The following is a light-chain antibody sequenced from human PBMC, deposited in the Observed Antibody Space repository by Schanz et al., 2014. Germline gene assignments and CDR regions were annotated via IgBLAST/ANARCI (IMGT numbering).Light chain of an antibody. Sequence: QSVLTQPPSVSGAPGQRVTISCTGSSSNIGAGYDVHWSQQLPGTAPKLLIYGSINRPSGVPDRFSGSKSGTSASLAITGLQDEDEADYYCQSYDSSLSVVFGGGTKLTVL. J-gene: IGLJ2*01. CDR2: GSI. V-gene: IGLV1-40*01. CDR3: QSYDSSLSVV. CDR1: SSNIGAGYD.